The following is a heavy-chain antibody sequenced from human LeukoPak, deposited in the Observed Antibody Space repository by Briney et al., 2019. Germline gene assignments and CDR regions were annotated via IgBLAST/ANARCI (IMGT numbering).Heavy chain of an antibody. CDR1: GFSFNSYA. D-gene: IGHD3-22*01. CDR2: ISGSGGST. CDR3: TTTAYYYDSSGLDY. V-gene: IGHV3-23*01. Sequence: GGSLRLSCAASGFSFNSYAMTWVRQAPGKGLEWVSAISGSGGSTYYADSVKGRFTISRDNSKNTLYLQMNSLKTEDTAVYYCTTTAYYYDSSGLDYWGQGTLVTVSS. J-gene: IGHJ4*02.